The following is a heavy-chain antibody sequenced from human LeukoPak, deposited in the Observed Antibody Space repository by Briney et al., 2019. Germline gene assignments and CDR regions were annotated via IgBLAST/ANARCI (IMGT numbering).Heavy chain of an antibody. Sequence: ASVKVSCKASGYTFTSYDINWVRQAPGKGLEWMGGFDPEDGETIYAQKFQGRVTMTEDTSTDTAYMELSSLRSEDTAVYYCATITAYYGSGSYQDYWGQGTLVTVSS. D-gene: IGHD3-10*01. J-gene: IGHJ4*02. V-gene: IGHV1-24*01. CDR3: ATITAYYGSGSYQDY. CDR1: GYTFTSYD. CDR2: FDPEDGET.